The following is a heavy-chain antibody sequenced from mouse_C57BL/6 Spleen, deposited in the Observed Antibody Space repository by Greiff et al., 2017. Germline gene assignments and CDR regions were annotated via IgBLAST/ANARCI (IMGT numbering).Heavy chain of an antibody. CDR2: ISSGGDYI. D-gene: IGHD2-4*01. CDR3: TRIRPYDYDSWFAY. Sequence: EVMLVESGEGLVKPGGSLKLSCAASGFTFSSYAMSWVRQTPEKRLEWVAYISSGGDYIYYADTVKGRFTISRDNARNTLYLQMSSLKSEDTAMYYCTRIRPYDYDSWFAYWGQGTLVTVSA. V-gene: IGHV5-9-1*02. CDR1: GFTFSSYA. J-gene: IGHJ3*01.